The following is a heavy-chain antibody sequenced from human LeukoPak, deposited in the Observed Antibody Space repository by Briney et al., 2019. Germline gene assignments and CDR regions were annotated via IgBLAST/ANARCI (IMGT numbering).Heavy chain of an antibody. CDR3: ARGYSYGWNYYFDY. V-gene: IGHV1-18*01. J-gene: IGHJ4*02. D-gene: IGHD5-18*01. Sequence: ASVKVSCKASGYTFTSYGISWVRQAPGQGLEWMGWISAYNGNTNYAQKFQGRVTITADESTSTAYMELSSLRSEDTAVYYCARGYSYGWNYYFDYWGQGTLVTVSS. CDR1: GYTFTSYG. CDR2: ISAYNGNT.